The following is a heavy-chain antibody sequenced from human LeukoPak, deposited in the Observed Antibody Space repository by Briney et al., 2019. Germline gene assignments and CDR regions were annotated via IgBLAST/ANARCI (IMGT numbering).Heavy chain of an antibody. CDR3: ARGYSSGWYVAFDY. Sequence: GGSLRLSCAASGFTFSSYAMSWVRQAPGKGLEWVSAISGSGGSTYYADSVKGRFTISRDNAKNSLYLQMNSLRAEDTAVYYCARGYSSGWYVAFDYWGQGTLVTVSS. CDR2: ISGSGGST. D-gene: IGHD6-19*01. V-gene: IGHV3-23*01. J-gene: IGHJ4*02. CDR1: GFTFSSYA.